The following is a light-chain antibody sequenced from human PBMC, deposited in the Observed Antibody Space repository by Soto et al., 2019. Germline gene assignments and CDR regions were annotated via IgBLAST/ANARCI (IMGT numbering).Light chain of an antibody. V-gene: IGKV3-20*01. CDR1: QTIVGTY. CDR3: QLGG. J-gene: IGKJ1*01. Sequence: EIVLTQSPGSLSLSPGERATLSCRASQTIVGTYLAWYKQKPGQAPRLLIYGASSRASGIPDRFSGGGSGTDFTLTITRLEPEDAAVYYCQLGGFGQGNKVEIQ. CDR2: GAS.